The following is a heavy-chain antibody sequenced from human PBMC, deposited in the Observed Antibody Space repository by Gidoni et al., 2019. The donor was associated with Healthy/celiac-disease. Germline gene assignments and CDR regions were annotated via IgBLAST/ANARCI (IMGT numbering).Heavy chain of an antibody. Sequence: QLQLQESGPGLVEPSETLSINCTVSGGSISSSSDSWGWIRQPPGKGLEWIGCFYYSGSTYYNPSLKSRVTISVDTSKNQFSLKLSSVTSSDTAVYYCAISVSGVDYWGQGTLVTVSS. CDR2: FYYSGST. J-gene: IGHJ4*02. CDR3: AISVSGVDY. D-gene: IGHD6-19*01. CDR1: GGSISSSSDS. V-gene: IGHV4-39*01.